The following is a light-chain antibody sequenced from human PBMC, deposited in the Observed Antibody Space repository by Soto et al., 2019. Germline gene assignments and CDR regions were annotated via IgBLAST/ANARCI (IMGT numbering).Light chain of an antibody. CDR2: DVS. CDR3: QQRSSWPWT. Sequence: EIVVTQSPATLSLSPGERATLSCRASQSVSSDLAWYQQRPGQALRLLIFDVSNRAAGIPARFSGSGSGTDFTLTISSLEPDDFAVYYCQQRSSWPWTFGQGTKVDIK. J-gene: IGKJ1*01. V-gene: IGKV3-11*01. CDR1: QSVSSD.